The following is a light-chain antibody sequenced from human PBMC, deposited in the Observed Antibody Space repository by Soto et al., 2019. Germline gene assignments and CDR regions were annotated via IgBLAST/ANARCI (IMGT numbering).Light chain of an antibody. Sequence: QSVLTQPPSASGTPGQRVTISCSGSSSNIGSNTVSWYQQVPGTPPKLLIYSNNQRPSGVPDRFSGSKSGTSASLATSGLQSEDEADYYCAAWDDSLNALVFGTGTKVTVL. CDR1: SSNIGSNT. V-gene: IGLV1-44*01. CDR2: SNN. CDR3: AAWDDSLNALV. J-gene: IGLJ1*01.